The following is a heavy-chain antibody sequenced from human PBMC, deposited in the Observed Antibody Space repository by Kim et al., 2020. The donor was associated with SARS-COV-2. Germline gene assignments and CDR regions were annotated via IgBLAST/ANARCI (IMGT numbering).Heavy chain of an antibody. V-gene: IGHV3-21*01. Sequence: GGSLRLSCAASGFTFSSYSMNWVRQAPGKGLEWVSSISSSSSYIYYADSVKGRFTISRDNAKNSLYLQMNSLRAEDTAVYYCARDATKWELGKFFDYWGQGTLVTVSS. D-gene: IGHD1-26*01. CDR3: ARDATKWELGKFFDY. CDR1: GFTFSSYS. J-gene: IGHJ4*02. CDR2: ISSSSSYI.